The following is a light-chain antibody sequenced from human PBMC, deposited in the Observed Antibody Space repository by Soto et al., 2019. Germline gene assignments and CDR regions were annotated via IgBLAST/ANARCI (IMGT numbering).Light chain of an antibody. Sequence: QSALTQPASVSGSPGQSITISCTGTSSDIGAYNYVSWYQQHPGKAPKLVIYEVSDRPSGVSARFPGSKSGNTASLTISGLQAEDDADYYCSSYTSSSSLYVFGTGTKVTVL. CDR2: EVS. CDR3: SSYTSSSSLYV. J-gene: IGLJ1*01. V-gene: IGLV2-14*01. CDR1: SSDIGAYNY.